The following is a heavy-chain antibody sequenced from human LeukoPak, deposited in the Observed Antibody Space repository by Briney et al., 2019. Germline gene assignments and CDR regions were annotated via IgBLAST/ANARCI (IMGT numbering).Heavy chain of an antibody. Sequence: PGGSLRLSCAASGFTFSSYEMNWVRQAPGKGLEWVSSITTSGSDINYSDSVKGRFTVSRDNAQNSLYLQMNSLRVEDTAVYYCAERGSTTYSFDIWGQGTMVTVSS. V-gene: IGHV3-21*01. J-gene: IGHJ3*02. CDR3: AERGSTTYSFDI. CDR1: GFTFSSYE. CDR2: ITTSGSDI. D-gene: IGHD1-14*01.